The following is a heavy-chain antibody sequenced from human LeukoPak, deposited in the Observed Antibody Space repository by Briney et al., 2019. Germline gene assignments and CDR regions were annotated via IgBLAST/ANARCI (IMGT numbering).Heavy chain of an antibody. Sequence: PGGSLRLSCAASGFTFSSYAMHWVRQAPGKGLEWVAVISYDGSNKYYADSVKGRFTISRDNSKNTLYLQMNSLRAEDTAVYYCAKLASVGVSYGDYAYYFDYWGQGTLVTVSS. CDR3: AKLASVGVSYGDYAYYFDY. J-gene: IGHJ4*02. CDR1: GFTFSSYA. D-gene: IGHD4-17*01. CDR2: ISYDGSNK. V-gene: IGHV3-30-3*02.